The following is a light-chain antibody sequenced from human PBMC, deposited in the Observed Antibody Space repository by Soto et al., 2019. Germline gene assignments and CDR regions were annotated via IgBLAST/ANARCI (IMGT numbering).Light chain of an antibody. J-gene: IGKJ1*01. CDR2: WAS. V-gene: IGKV4-1*01. CDR3: QQYYSTPPWT. CDR1: QSGLYSSNNKNY. Sequence: IVMTQSPDSLAVSLGERATINCKSSQSGLYSSNNKNYLAWYQQKPGQPPKLLIYWASTRESGVPDRFSGSGSGTDFTLTISSLQAEDVAVYYCQQYYSTPPWTFGQGTKVEIK.